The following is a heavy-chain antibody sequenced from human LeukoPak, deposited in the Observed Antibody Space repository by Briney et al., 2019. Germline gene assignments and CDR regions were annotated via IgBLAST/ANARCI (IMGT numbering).Heavy chain of an antibody. CDR2: IIPIFGTA. J-gene: IGHJ4*02. V-gene: IGHV1-69*05. CDR3: ARGAYGDYEGY. Sequence: SVKVSCKASGGTFTSYAISWVRQAPGQGLEWRGEIIPIFGTANYAQKFQGRVTLTTDESTSTAYTWLRGLRAADTAVSYRARGAYGDYEGYWGQGTLVTVSS. D-gene: IGHD4-17*01. CDR1: GGTFTSYA.